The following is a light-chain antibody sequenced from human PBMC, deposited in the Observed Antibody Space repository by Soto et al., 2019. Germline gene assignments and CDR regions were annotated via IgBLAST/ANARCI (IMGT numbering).Light chain of an antibody. CDR1: HTIMTY. CDR2: AAS. V-gene: IGKV1-39*01. Sequence: DIQMTQSPSSLSASVGDGVTITCRASHTIMTYLNWYQLKPGKPPRLLIYAASSLQSEVPSRFSGSGSGTDFTLTINGLQPDDFATYSCQQSYNSPQTFGQGTKVEIK. CDR3: QQSYNSPQT. J-gene: IGKJ1*01.